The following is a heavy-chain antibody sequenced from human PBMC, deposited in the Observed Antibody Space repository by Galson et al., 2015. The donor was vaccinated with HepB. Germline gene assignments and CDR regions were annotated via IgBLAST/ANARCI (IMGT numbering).Heavy chain of an antibody. CDR2: IRHDGSNT. V-gene: IGHV3-30*02. J-gene: IGHJ6*02. D-gene: IGHD3-10*01. CDR3: AKDLTSLHPIYYYGMDV. Sequence: SLRLSCAASGFTFSNYGMHWVRQAPGKGLEWVAFIRHDGSNTYYGDSVKGRLTISRDSSKNTLYLQMNSLRTEDTAVYFCAKDLTSLHPIYYYGMDVWGHGTTVTVTS. CDR1: GFTFSNYG.